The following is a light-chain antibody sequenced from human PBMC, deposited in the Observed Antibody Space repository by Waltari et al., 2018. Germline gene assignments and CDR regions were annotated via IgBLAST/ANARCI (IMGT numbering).Light chain of an antibody. V-gene: IGKV4-1*01. J-gene: IGKJ4*01. CDR1: QSLLHTNNKNY. CDR3: QQYYSTPNT. Sequence: DIVVTQSPDSLAVSLGERATMNCKSSQSLLHTNNKNYLAWDQLRPGQPPKLLIYWASTRESGVPGRFSGSGSGTDFTLTISGLQAEDVAVYYCQQYYSTPNTFGGGTKVEIK. CDR2: WAS.